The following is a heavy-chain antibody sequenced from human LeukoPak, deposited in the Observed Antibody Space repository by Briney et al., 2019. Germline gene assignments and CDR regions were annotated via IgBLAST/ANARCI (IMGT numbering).Heavy chain of an antibody. V-gene: IGHV4-38-2*02. Sequence: SETLSLTCTVSGYSISSGYYWGWIRQPPGKGLEWIGSIYHSGRTFYNPSLKSRVTISVDTSKNQFSLKLSSVTAADTAVYYCARGTAPNTWGQGTLVTVSS. CDR3: ARGTAPNT. CDR2: IYHSGRT. CDR1: GYSISSGYY. D-gene: IGHD4/OR15-4a*01. J-gene: IGHJ5*02.